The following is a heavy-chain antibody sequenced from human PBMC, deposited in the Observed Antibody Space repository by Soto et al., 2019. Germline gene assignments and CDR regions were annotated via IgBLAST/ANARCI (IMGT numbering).Heavy chain of an antibody. D-gene: IGHD4-4*01. CDR3: AKDPTVTKYYYYYYYMGV. CDR2: ISGSGGST. Sequence: EVQLLESGGGLVQPGGSLRLSCAASGFTFSSYAMSWVRQAPGKGLEWVSAISGSGGSTYYADSVKGRFTISRDNSKNTLYLQMNSLRAEDTAVYYCAKDPTVTKYYYYYYYMGVWGKGTTVTVSS. J-gene: IGHJ6*03. CDR1: GFTFSSYA. V-gene: IGHV3-23*01.